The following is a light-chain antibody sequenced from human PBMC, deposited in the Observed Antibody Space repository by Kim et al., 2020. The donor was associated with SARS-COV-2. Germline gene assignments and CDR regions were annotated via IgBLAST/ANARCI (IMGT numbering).Light chain of an antibody. CDR1: RLRGNK. Sequence: LGQTVRITGQGDRLRGNKASWNQQKQGQGTVQVSYGKSSRPSGIPDRLSCSSSGNTASLTISGAQTEDEADYYCNSRDSSGNHPWVFGGGTQLTVL. V-gene: IGLV3-19*01. J-gene: IGLJ3*02. CDR3: NSRDSSGNHPWV. CDR2: GKS.